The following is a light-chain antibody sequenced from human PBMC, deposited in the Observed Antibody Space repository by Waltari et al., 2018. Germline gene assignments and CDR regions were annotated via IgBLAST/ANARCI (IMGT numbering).Light chain of an antibody. V-gene: IGKV3-11*01. J-gene: IGKJ4*01. CDR3: QQYNNWPLT. CDR1: QSVRSY. Sequence: GERATLSCRASQSVRSYLAWYQQKLGQAPRLLIYDVSNRATGIPARFSGSGSGTDFTLTISSLEPEDFAVYYCQQYNNWPLTFGGGTKVEI. CDR2: DVS.